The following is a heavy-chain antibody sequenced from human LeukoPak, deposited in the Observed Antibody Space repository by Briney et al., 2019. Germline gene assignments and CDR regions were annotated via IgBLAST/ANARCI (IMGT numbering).Heavy chain of an antibody. D-gene: IGHD3-22*01. CDR1: GFPLSSYA. J-gene: IGHJ4*02. CDR2: INSDGSST. V-gene: IGHV3-74*01. CDR3: ASLTYYYDSSADY. Sequence: PGGSLRLSCSASGFPLSSYAMSWVRQVPGKGLVWVSRINSDGSSTSYADSVKGRFTISRDNAKNTLYLQMNSLRAEDTAVYYCASLTYYYDSSADYWGQGTLVTVSS.